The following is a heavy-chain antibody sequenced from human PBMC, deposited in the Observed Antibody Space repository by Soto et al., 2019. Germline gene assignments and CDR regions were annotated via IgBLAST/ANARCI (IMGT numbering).Heavy chain of an antibody. CDR1: GFTFSSYA. V-gene: IGHV3-23*01. CDR2: ISGSGGST. CDR3: AKDPWGATVPYLCY. Sequence: PGGSLRLSCAASGFTFSSYAMSWVSQAPGKGLEWVSAISGSGGSTYYADSVKGRFTISRDNSKNTLYLQMNSLRAEDTAVYYCAKDPWGATVPYLCYWGQGTLVTVSS. J-gene: IGHJ4*02. D-gene: IGHD4-17*01.